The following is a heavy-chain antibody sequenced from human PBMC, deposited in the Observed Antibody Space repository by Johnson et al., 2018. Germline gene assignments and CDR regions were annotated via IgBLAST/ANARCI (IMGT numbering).Heavy chain of an antibody. CDR2: IRSKANSYAT. J-gene: IGHJ3*02. Sequence: VQLVESGGGLVQPGGSLKLSCAASGFTFSGSAMHWVRQASGKGLEWVGRIRSKANSYATAYAASVKGRFTISRDDSKNTAYLQMNSLKTEDTAVYYCTRSSSCSSTSGDLVIAVAGHDDAFDIWGQGTMVTVSS. CDR1: GFTFSGSA. CDR3: TRSSSCSSTSGDLVIAVAGHDDAFDI. V-gene: IGHV3-73*01. D-gene: IGHD2-2*01.